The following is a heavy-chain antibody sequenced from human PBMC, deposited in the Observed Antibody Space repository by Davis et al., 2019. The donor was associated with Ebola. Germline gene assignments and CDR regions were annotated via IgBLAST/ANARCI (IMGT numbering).Heavy chain of an antibody. CDR2: IYPGDSDT. D-gene: IGHD2-2*01. V-gene: IGHV5-51*01. Sequence: KVSCKGYGYSFTNYWIGWVRQVPGRGLEWMGIIYPGDSDTIYSPSFQGQVTISVDESISTAYLQWGSLKVSDTAMYYCARQGYCNTTSCNNWFDPWGQGTLVTVSS. CDR3: ARQGYCNTTSCNNWFDP. CDR1: GYSFTNYW. J-gene: IGHJ5*02.